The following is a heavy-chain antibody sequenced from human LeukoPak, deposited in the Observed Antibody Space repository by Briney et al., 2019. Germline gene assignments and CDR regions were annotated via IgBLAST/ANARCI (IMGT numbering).Heavy chain of an antibody. CDR1: GFTFSNYW. D-gene: IGHD5-12*01. Sequence: GGSLRLSCAASGFTFSNYWVSWVRQAPGKGLEWVASIKQDGSEKYYVDSVKGRFTISRDNAKTSLYMQMNSLRAEDTAVYYCVRDGGVSGYDLLDYWGQGTLVTVSS. CDR2: IKQDGSEK. J-gene: IGHJ4*02. V-gene: IGHV3-7*01. CDR3: VRDGGVSGYDLLDY.